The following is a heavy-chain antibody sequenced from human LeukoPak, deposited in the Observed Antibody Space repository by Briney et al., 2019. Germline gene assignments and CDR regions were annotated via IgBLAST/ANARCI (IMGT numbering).Heavy chain of an antibody. Sequence: GGSLRLSCAASGFTVSSTYMSWVRQAPGKGLEWVSSISSSSYIYYAASVKAGFTISRDNAKNSLSMQMNSLRAEDTAIYYCAREGMVATLDYWGQGTLVTVSS. CDR3: AREGMVATLDY. J-gene: IGHJ4*02. CDR1: GFTVSSTY. CDR2: ISSSSYI. D-gene: IGHD5-12*01. V-gene: IGHV3-69-1*02.